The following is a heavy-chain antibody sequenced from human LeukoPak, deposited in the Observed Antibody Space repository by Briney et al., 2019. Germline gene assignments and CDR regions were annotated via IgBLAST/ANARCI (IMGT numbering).Heavy chain of an antibody. CDR2: IKSNTGGGTT. Sequence: GGSLRLSCAASGFTFSNAWMSWVRQAPGKGLEWVCRIKSNTGGGTTDYAAPVKGRFTISRDDSKNTLYLQMNSPKTEDTAVYYCTTEEMATMPFDYWGQGTLVTVSS. CDR3: TTEEMATMPFDY. D-gene: IGHD5-24*01. V-gene: IGHV3-15*01. CDR1: GFTFSNAW. J-gene: IGHJ4*02.